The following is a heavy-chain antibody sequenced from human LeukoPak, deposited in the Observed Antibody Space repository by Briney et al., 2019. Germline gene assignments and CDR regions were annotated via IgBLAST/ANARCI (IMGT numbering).Heavy chain of an antibody. Sequence: SVKVSCKASGGTLSSYAISWVRQAPGQGLEWMGGIIPIFGTANYAQKLQGRVTITTDESTSTAYMGLSSLRSEDTAVYYCASTIRYCSSTSCYGSEDAFDIWGQGTMVTVSS. CDR3: ASTIRYCSSTSCYGSEDAFDI. J-gene: IGHJ3*02. CDR2: IIPIFGTA. CDR1: GGTLSSYA. D-gene: IGHD2-2*01. V-gene: IGHV1-69*05.